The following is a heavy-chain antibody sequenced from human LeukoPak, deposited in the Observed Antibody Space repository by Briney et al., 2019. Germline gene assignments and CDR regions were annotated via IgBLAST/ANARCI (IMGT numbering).Heavy chain of an antibody. V-gene: IGHV4-31*03. D-gene: IGHD6-6*01. CDR2: IYYSGST. Sequence: SPTLSLTCTVSGGSISSGGYYSSWIRQHPGKGLEWIGYIYYSGSTYYKPSLKSRVTMSVDTSKNQFSLKLSSVTAADTAVYYCGRGSLAARPDYWGQGTLVTVSS. CDR1: GGSISSGGYY. J-gene: IGHJ4*02. CDR3: GRGSLAARPDY.